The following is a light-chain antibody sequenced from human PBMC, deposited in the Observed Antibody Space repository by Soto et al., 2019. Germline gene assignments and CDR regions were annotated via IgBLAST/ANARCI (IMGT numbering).Light chain of an antibody. Sequence: QSALTQPASVSGSPGQSITISCTGTSGDIGDYNYVSWYQHHPGKAPKLVISEVSHRPSGISNRFSGSKSATTASLTISGLQAEDEADYYCSSFTNSSTLVVFGGGTKLTVL. V-gene: IGLV2-14*01. CDR1: SGDIGDYNY. CDR3: SSFTNSSTLVV. J-gene: IGLJ2*01. CDR2: EVS.